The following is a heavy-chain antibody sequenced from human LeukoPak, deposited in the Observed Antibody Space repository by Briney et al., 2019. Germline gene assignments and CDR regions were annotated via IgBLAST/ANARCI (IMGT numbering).Heavy chain of an antibody. CDR2: IHTSGST. CDR1: GGSISSYY. J-gene: IGHJ4*01. CDR3: ARVEYYYVWGSYSYYFDY. D-gene: IGHD3-16*01. Sequence: SESLSLTCTVSGGSISSYYWNWIRQPAGKGLEWIGRIHTSGSTNYNPSLKSGVTMSIDTSKNQLLLKLRSVTAADPAAYYCARVEYYYVWGSYSYYFDYWGQGTLVTVSS. V-gene: IGHV4-4*07.